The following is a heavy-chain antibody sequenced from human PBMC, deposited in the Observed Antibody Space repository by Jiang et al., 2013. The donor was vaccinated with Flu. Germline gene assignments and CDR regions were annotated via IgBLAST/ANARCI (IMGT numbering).Heavy chain of an antibody. J-gene: IGHJ6*02. V-gene: IGHV4-59*13. CDR2: INRSGSN. D-gene: IGHD1-26*01. CDR1: GGSISTDC. Sequence: GPGLVKPSETPSLTCTVSGGSISTDCWSWIRQTPVKGLEWIGYINRSGSNNYNPSLKSRVTMSVDTSKNQFSLKLSSVTAADTAVYYCARDSDIGLDVWGQGTAVTVSS. CDR3: ARDSDIGLDV.